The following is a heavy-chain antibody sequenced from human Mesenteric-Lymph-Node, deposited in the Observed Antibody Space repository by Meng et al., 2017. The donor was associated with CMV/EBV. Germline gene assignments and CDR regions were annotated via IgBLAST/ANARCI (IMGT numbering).Heavy chain of an antibody. CDR2: INHSGST. CDR1: GGSFRGDY. V-gene: IGHV4-34*01. J-gene: IGHJ4*02. Sequence: HLQQWVHVALQHSETLPLTCAVYGGSFRGDYWRWIRQPPGKGLEWIGEINHSGSTNYNPSLQSRVTISVDTSKNQFSLKLSSVTAADTAVYYCARHQRWLKSEGGFNYWGQGTLVTVSS. CDR3: ARHQRWLKSEGGFNY. D-gene: IGHD4-23*01.